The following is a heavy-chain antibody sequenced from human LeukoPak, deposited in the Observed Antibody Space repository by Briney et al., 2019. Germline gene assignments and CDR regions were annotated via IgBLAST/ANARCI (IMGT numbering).Heavy chain of an antibody. CDR2: ISSSGSTI. V-gene: IGHV3-48*03. J-gene: IGHJ4*02. CDR3: ARESWDIVLMVYATTLDY. D-gene: IGHD2-8*01. CDR1: GFTFSSYE. Sequence: PGGSLRLSCAASGFTFSSYEMNWVRQAPGKGLEWVSYISSSGSTIYYADSVKGRFTISRDNVKNSLYLQMNSLRAEDTAVYYCARESWDIVLMVYATTLDYWGQGTLVTVSS.